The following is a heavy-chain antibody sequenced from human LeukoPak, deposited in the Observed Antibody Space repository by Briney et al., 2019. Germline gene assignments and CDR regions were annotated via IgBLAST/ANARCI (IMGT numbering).Heavy chain of an antibody. CDR3: ARDPTHYDILTCYYFYYYYGMDV. Sequence: PGGSLRLSCAASGFTFSSYSMNWVRQAPGKGLEWVSSISSSSSYIYYADSVKGRFTISRDNAKNSLYLQMNSLRAEDTAVYYCARDPTHYDILTCYYFYYYYGMDVWGKGTTVTASS. D-gene: IGHD3-9*01. V-gene: IGHV3-21*01. CDR2: ISSSSSYI. CDR1: GFTFSSYS. J-gene: IGHJ6*04.